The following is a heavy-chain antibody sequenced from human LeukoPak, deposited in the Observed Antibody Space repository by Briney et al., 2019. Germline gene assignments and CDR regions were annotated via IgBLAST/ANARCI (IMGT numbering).Heavy chain of an antibody. V-gene: IGHV3-23*01. CDR1: GFIFSDYA. Sequence: GGSPRLSCAASGFIFSDYAMSWVRQAPGKGLEWVSAISGSGGGTYYADSVKGRFTISRDISKNTLDLQVNSLRVEDTAVYYCARRDMNTVTLDYWGQGTLVTVSS. CDR2: ISGSGGGT. CDR3: ARRDMNTVTLDY. D-gene: IGHD4-17*01. J-gene: IGHJ4*02.